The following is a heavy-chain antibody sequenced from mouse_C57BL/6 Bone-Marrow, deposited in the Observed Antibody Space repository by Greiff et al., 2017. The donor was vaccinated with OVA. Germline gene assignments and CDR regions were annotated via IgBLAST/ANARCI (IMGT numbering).Heavy chain of an antibody. V-gene: IGHV1-85*01. D-gene: IGHD2-3*01. CDR1: GYTFTSYD. CDR2: IYPRAGST. J-gene: IGHJ2*01. Sequence: QVQLQQSGPELVKPGASVKLSCKASGYTFTSYDINWVKQRPGQGLEWIGWIYPRAGSTKYNEKFKGTATLTVDTSSSTAYMELHSLTSEDSAVYFCAGGYLPFDYWGQGTTLTVSS. CDR3: AGGYLPFDY.